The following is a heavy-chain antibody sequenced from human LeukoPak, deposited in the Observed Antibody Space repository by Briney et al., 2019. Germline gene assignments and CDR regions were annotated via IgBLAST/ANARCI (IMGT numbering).Heavy chain of an antibody. V-gene: IGHV1-69*04. CDR1: GGTFSSYA. D-gene: IGHD2-21*02. Sequence: SVKVSCKASGGTFSSYAISWVRQAPGQGLEWMGRIIPILGIANYAQKFQGRVTITADKSTSTAYMELSSLRSEDTAVYYCARERGYCGGDCYSNWFDPWGQGTLVTVSS. J-gene: IGHJ5*02. CDR2: IIPILGIA. CDR3: ARERGYCGGDCYSNWFDP.